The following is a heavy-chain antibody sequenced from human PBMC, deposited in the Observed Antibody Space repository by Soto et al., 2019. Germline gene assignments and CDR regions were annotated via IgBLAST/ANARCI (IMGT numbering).Heavy chain of an antibody. V-gene: IGHV1-69*01. D-gene: IGHD3-22*01. CDR3: ARDDGYDSSGYLYGMDV. J-gene: IGHJ6*02. Sequence: QVQLVQSGAEVQKPGSSVKVSCKASGGTFSSYAISWVRQAPGQGLEWMGGIIPIFGTANYAQKFQGRVTITADESTSTAYMELSSLRSEDTAVYYCARDDGYDSSGYLYGMDVWGQGTTVTVSS. CDR2: IIPIFGTA. CDR1: GGTFSSYA.